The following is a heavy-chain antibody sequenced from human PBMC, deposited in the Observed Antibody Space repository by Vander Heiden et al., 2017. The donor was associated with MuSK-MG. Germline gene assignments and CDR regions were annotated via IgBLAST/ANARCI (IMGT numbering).Heavy chain of an antibody. Sequence: QVQLQQSGPGLVKPSQTLSLTCDISGESVSSNSATWTWIRQSPSRGLEWLGRTYYRSKWYNEYAVSVKSRVTFIPDTSKNQFSLQLKSVTPEDTAVYYCARVGTGDTRYFDLWGRGTLVTVSS. CDR3: ARVGTGDTRYFDL. J-gene: IGHJ2*01. CDR2: TYYRSKWYN. V-gene: IGHV6-1*01. CDR1: GESVSSNSAT. D-gene: IGHD2-21*02.